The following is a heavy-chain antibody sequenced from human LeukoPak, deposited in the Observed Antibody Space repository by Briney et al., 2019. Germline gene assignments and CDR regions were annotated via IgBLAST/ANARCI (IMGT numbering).Heavy chain of an antibody. J-gene: IGHJ3*02. CDR2: IYHRGST. D-gene: IGHD4-23*01. V-gene: IGHV4-30-2*06. CDR1: GGSLSSGAYS. Sequence: SETLSLTCAVSGGSLSSGAYSWSWIRQSPGKGLEWIGYIYHRGSTYYNPSLKSRVTISVDRSKNQFSLKLSSVTAADTAVYYCARVGLYGGDAFDIWGQGTMVTVSS. CDR3: ARVGLYGGDAFDI.